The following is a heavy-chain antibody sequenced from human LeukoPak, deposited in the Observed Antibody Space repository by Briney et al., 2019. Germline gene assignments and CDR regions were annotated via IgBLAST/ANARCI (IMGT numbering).Heavy chain of an antibody. Sequence: GGSLRLSCAASGFTFSSYAMHWVRQAPGKGLEWVAVISYDGSNKYYADSVEGRFTISRDNSKNTLYLQMNSLRAEDTAVYYCAKATRYSIRGTQGYYYYGMDVWGQGTTVTVSS. CDR1: GFTFSSYA. J-gene: IGHJ6*02. CDR2: ISYDGSNK. D-gene: IGHD1-7*01. CDR3: AKATRYSIRGTQGYYYYGMDV. V-gene: IGHV3-30*04.